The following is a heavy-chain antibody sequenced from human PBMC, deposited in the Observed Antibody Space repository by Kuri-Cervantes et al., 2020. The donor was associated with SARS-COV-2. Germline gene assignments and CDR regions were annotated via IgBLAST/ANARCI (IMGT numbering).Heavy chain of an antibody. CDR2: IDWDDDK. V-gene: IGHV2-70*11. CDR1: GYSISSGYYW. D-gene: IGHD4-11*01. J-gene: IGHJ4*02. Sequence: TLSLTCTVSGYSISSGYYWGWIRQPPGKGLEWLARIDWDDDKYYSTSLKTRLTISKDTSKNQVVLTMTNMDPLDTATYYCARIQATTVIADYWGQGTLVTVSS. CDR3: ARIQATTVIADY.